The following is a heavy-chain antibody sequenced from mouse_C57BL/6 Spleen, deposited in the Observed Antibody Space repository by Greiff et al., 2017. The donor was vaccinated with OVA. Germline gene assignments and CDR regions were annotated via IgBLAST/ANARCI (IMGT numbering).Heavy chain of an antibody. D-gene: IGHD1-1*01. Sequence: VQRVESGPELVKPGASVKISCKASGYTFTDYYINWVKQRPGQGLEWIGWIFPGSGSTYYNEKFKGKATLTVDKSSSTAYMLLSSLTSEDSAVYFCARSSDYYGSEDYWGQGTSVTVSS. V-gene: IGHV1-75*01. CDR3: ARSSDYYGSEDY. J-gene: IGHJ4*01. CDR2: IFPGSGST. CDR1: GYTFTDYY.